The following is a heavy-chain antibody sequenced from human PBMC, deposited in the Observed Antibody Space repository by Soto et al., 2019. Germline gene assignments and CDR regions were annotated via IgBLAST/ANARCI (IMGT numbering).Heavy chain of an antibody. Sequence: ASVKVSCKASGGTFSSYAISWVRQAPGQGLEWMGGIIPIFGTANYAQKFQGRVTITADESTSTAYMELSSLRSEDTAVYYCASRTPLGYSSGWYNPVGRDYYYYYGMDVWGQGTTVTVSS. V-gene: IGHV1-69*13. CDR2: IIPIFGTA. CDR3: ASRTPLGYSSGWYNPVGRDYYYYYGMDV. CDR1: GGTFSSYA. D-gene: IGHD6-19*01. J-gene: IGHJ6*02.